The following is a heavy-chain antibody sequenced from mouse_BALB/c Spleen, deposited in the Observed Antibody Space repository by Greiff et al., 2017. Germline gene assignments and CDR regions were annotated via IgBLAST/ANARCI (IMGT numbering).Heavy chain of an antibody. CDR2: INPSTGYT. V-gene: IGHV1-7*01. CDR3: ASLMMRAMDY. CDR1: GYTFTSYW. Sequence: VKLMESGAELAKPGASVKMSCKASGYTFTSYWMHWVKQRPGQGLEWIGYINPSTGYTEYNQKFKDKATLTADKSSSTAYMQLSSLTSEDSAVYYCASLMMRAMDYWGQGTSVTVSS. J-gene: IGHJ4*01. D-gene: IGHD2-3*01.